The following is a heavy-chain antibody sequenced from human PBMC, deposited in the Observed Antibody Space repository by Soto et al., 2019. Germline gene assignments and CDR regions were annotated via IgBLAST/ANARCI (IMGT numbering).Heavy chain of an antibody. V-gene: IGHV4-31*03. CDR1: GGSISSGGYY. J-gene: IGHJ5*02. CDR3: ATASTYYYDSSGPNWFDP. D-gene: IGHD3-22*01. CDR2: IYYSGST. Sequence: LSETLSLTCTVSGGSISSGGYYWSWIRQHPGKGLEWIGYIYYSGSTYYNPSLKSRVTISVDTSKNQFSLKLSSVTAADTAVYYCATASTYYYDSSGPNWFDPWGQGTLVTVSS.